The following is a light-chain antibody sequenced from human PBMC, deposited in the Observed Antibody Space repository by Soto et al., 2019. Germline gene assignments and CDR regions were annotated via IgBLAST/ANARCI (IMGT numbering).Light chain of an antibody. J-gene: IGKJ5*01. CDR2: GAS. CDR1: QSVSSY. Sequence: EIVLTQSPATLSLSPGDRATLSCRASQSVSSYLAWYQQEPGQAPRLIIYGASSRATGIPDRFSGSGSGTDCTLTISRLEPEDFAVYYCQQYGSSPITFGQGTRLEIK. V-gene: IGKV3-20*01. CDR3: QQYGSSPIT.